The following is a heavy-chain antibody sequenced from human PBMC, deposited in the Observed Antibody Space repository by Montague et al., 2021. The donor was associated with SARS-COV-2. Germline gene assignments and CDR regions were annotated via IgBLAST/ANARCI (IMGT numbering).Heavy chain of an antibody. Sequence: SETLSLTCTVSGGSISSSGYYWGWIRQPPGKGLEWIESIYYSGSTYYNPSLKSRVTISVDTSKNQFSLKLSSVTAADTAVYYCARVGRQQLVRLSGMDVWGQGTTVTVSS. J-gene: IGHJ6*02. V-gene: IGHV4-39*07. CDR3: ARVGRQQLVRLSGMDV. CDR1: GGSISSSGYY. CDR2: IYYSGST. D-gene: IGHD6-13*01.